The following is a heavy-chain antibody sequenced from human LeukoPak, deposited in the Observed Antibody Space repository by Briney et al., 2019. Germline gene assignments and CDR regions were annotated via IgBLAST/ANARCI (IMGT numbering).Heavy chain of an antibody. Sequence: GGSLRLSCAASGFTFSSYGMHWVRQAPGKGLEWVAVISYDGSNKYYADSVKGRLTISRDNSKNTLYLQMNSLRAEDTAVYYCAKGVGLRGSYSDYWGQGTLVTVSS. D-gene: IGHD3-16*01. J-gene: IGHJ4*02. CDR1: GFTFSSYG. CDR2: ISYDGSNK. CDR3: AKGVGLRGSYSDY. V-gene: IGHV3-30*18.